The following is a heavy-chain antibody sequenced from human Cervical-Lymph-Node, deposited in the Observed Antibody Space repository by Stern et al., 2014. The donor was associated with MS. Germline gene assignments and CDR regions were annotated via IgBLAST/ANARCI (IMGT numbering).Heavy chain of an antibody. D-gene: IGHD2/OR15-2a*01. Sequence: VQLVQSGAEVKKPGSSVKVSCKASGGTFSDFAISWVRQAPRQGLEWMGGIIPVFGTANYEQKFQGRVTITADESTSTAYMELNSLRSEDTAVYYCARDSDLENIGYGMDVWGQGTTVIVSS. CDR3: ARDSDLENIGYGMDV. J-gene: IGHJ6*02. CDR2: IIPVFGTA. V-gene: IGHV1-69*01. CDR1: GGTFSDFA.